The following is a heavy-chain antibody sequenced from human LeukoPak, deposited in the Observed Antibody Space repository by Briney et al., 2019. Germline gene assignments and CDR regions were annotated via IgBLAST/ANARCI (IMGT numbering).Heavy chain of an antibody. J-gene: IGHJ4*02. V-gene: IGHV4-4*07. CDR3: ARGNSGSYREFDY. CDR2: IYTSGST. Sequence: SETLSLTCTVSGVSISSYYWSWVRQPAGKGLEWVGRIYTSGSTKYNASLRSRVSRSVDTSKNQFSLKLSSVTAADTAVFYCARGNSGSYREFDYWGQGTLVTVSS. D-gene: IGHD1-26*01. CDR1: GVSISSYY.